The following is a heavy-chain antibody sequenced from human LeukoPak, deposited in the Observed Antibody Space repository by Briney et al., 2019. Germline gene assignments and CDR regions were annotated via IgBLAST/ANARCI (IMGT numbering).Heavy chain of an antibody. D-gene: IGHD6-19*01. Sequence: SETLSLTCTVSGDSISSYYWSWIRQPAGKGLEWIGRIYTSGSTNYNPSLKSRVTMSVDTSKNQFSLKLSSVTAADTAVYYCARDPPDRLGYYYYGMDVWGQGTTVTVSS. J-gene: IGHJ6*02. CDR1: GDSISSYY. CDR2: IYTSGST. CDR3: ARDPPDRLGYYYYGMDV. V-gene: IGHV4-4*07.